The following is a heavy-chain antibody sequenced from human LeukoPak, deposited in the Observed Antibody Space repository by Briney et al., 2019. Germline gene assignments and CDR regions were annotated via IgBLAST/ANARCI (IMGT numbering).Heavy chain of an antibody. Sequence: SVKVSCKASGGTFSSYAISWVRQAPGQGLEWMGGIIPIFGTANYAQKFQGRVTITADESTSTAYMELSSLRSEDTAVYYCARNDYYYGPGSYYQTYYYYGMDVWGQGTTVTVSS. CDR3: ARNDYYYGPGSYYQTYYYYGMDV. V-gene: IGHV1-69*13. CDR1: GGTFSSYA. D-gene: IGHD3-10*01. J-gene: IGHJ6*02. CDR2: IIPIFGTA.